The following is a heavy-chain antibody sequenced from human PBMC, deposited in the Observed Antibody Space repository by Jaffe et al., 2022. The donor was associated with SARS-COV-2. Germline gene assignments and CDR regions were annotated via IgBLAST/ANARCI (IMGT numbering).Heavy chain of an antibody. CDR3: ARGVELWPHFSNWFDP. D-gene: IGHD5-18*01. J-gene: IGHJ5*02. V-gene: IGHV4-61*02. CDR2: IYTSGST. CDR1: GGSISSGSYY. Sequence: QVQLQESGPGLVKPSQTLSLTCTVSGGSISSGSYYWSWIRQPAGKGLEWIGRIYTSGSTNYNPSLKSRVTISVDTSKNQFSLKLSSVTAADTAVYYCARGVELWPHFSNWFDPWGQGTLVTVSS.